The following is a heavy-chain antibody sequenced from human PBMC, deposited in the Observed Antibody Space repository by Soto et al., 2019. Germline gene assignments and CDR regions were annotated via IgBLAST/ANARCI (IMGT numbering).Heavy chain of an antibody. V-gene: IGHV4-39*02. D-gene: IGHD3-9*01. Sequence: PSETLSLTCTVSGDSISSSSYYWGWIRQPPGMGLEWIGYVYYTGTAYYSPSFRSRVTIAKDTSKDHFSLTLNSVTAGDTAVYYGARTVLGPDLLADSFVDYYYYMDVWGQGTTVTVSS. CDR1: GDSISSSSYY. CDR3: ARTVLGPDLLADSFVDYYYYMDV. CDR2: VYYTGTA. J-gene: IGHJ6*03.